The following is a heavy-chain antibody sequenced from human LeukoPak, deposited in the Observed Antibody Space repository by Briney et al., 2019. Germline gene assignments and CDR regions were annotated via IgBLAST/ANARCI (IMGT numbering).Heavy chain of an antibody. CDR3: ARDRGGISDILTGSPVPTFDY. Sequence: SETLSLTCTVSGGSISGYFWSWIRQPPGKGLEWIAYISYSGSTNYNPSLMSRVTISVDTTENQFSLKMSSVTAADTAVYYCARDRGGISDILTGSPVPTFDYWGQGILVTVSS. D-gene: IGHD3-9*01. V-gene: IGHV4-59*01. CDR2: ISYSGST. J-gene: IGHJ4*02. CDR1: GGSISGYF.